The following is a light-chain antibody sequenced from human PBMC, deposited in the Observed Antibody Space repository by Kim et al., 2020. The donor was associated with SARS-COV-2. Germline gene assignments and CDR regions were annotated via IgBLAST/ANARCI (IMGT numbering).Light chain of an antibody. Sequence: PASISCRSSRSLLRSNGNNCLDWYLQKPGQSPQLLIYLKSSRASGDPARFSGSGSCKDVTLKISRVEAGDVGVYYCMLALQKPRTFGGGTKVDIK. V-gene: IGKV2-28*01. CDR1: RSLLRSNGNNC. CDR2: LKS. J-gene: IGKJ4*01. CDR3: MLALQKPRT.